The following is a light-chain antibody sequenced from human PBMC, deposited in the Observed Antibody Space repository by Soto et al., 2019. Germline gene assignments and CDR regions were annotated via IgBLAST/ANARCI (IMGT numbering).Light chain of an antibody. J-gene: IGLJ1*01. V-gene: IGLV2-11*01. CDR3: CSYTGSSRYV. Sequence: QSALTQPRSVSGSPGQSVTLSCTGTSSDVGGYDYVSWYQQHPDKAPKLIIYDVSRRPSGVPDRFSGSKSDNTASLTISGLQAEDDADYYCCSYTGSSRYVFGPGTKLTVL. CDR2: DVS. CDR1: SSDVGGYDY.